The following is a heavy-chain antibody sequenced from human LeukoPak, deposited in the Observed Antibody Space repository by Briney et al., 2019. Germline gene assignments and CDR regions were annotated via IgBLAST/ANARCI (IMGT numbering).Heavy chain of an antibody. CDR3: ACVSAVSCITASASCHDPLDY. V-gene: IGHV1-2*02. CDR2: INPKSGAT. Sequence: ASVKVSCKASGYTFTEYYIIWMRQAPGRGLEYMGWINPKSGATRNGQSFQGRITMTRDTSLSTAYMDLGTLSSDDAPIYFCACVSAVSCITASASCHDPLDYWGQGTLVAVSS. D-gene: IGHD3-10*01. J-gene: IGHJ4*02. CDR1: GYTFTEYY.